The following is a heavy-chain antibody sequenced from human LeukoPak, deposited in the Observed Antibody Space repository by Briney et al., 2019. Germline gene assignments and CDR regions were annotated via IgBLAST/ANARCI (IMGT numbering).Heavy chain of an antibody. J-gene: IGHJ4*02. D-gene: IGHD4-23*01. CDR3: ARGQTLFATYYFDY. CDR1: GGSISSGDYY. Sequence: SETLSLTCNVSGGSISSGDYYWSWIRQPPGKGLEWIGYIYYSGSTYYNPSLKSRVTISVDTSKNQFSLKLSSVTAADTAVYYCARGQTLFATYYFDYWGQGTLVTVSS. CDR2: IYYSGST. V-gene: IGHV4-30-4*01.